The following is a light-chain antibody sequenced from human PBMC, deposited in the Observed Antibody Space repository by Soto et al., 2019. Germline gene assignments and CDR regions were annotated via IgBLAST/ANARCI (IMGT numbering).Light chain of an antibody. Sequence: QSVLTQPASVSGSPGPSIPISCTGTSSDVGSYNLVSWYQQHPGKAPKLMIYEGSKRPSGVSNRFSGSKSGNTASLTISGLQAEDEADYYCCSYAGSSTPADVFGTGTKVTVL. J-gene: IGLJ1*01. CDR2: EGS. CDR3: CSYAGSSTPADV. V-gene: IGLV2-23*01. CDR1: SSDVGSYNL.